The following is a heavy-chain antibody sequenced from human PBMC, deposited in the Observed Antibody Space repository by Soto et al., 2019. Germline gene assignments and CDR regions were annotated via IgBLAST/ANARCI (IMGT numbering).Heavy chain of an antibody. CDR1: GGSFSGYY. Sequence: PSETLSLTCAVYGGSFSGYYWSWIRQPPGKGLEWIGEINHSGSTNYNPSLKSRVTISVDTSKNQFSLKLSSVTAADTAVYYCARFGSGFDYWGQGTLVTVSS. CDR2: INHSGST. J-gene: IGHJ4*02. D-gene: IGHD2-15*01. V-gene: IGHV4-34*01. CDR3: ARFGSGFDY.